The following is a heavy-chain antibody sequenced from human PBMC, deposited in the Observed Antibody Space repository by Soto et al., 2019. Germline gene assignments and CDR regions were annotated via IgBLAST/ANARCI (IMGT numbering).Heavy chain of an antibody. Sequence: QVPLVQSGAEVKTPGASVKVSCKASGYTFTGYYMHWVRQAPGQGLEWMGWINPNSGGTNYAQKFQGWVTMTRDTSISSASMELSMLRSDASDVYYCARAPPDYGDYFIDYVGQGTLVTVCS. V-gene: IGHV1-2*04. CDR1: GYTFTGYY. CDR3: ARAPPDYGDYFIDY. D-gene: IGHD4-17*01. J-gene: IGHJ4*02. CDR2: INPNSGGT.